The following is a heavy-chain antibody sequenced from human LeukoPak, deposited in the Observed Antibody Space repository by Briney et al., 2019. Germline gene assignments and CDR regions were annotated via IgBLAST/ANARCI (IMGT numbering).Heavy chain of an antibody. CDR1: GYTFTCYY. V-gene: IGHV1-3*03. CDR3: ARDRRYCSGGSCYSADDAFDI. D-gene: IGHD2-15*01. CDR2: INAGNGNT. Sequence: GASVKVSCKASGYTFTCYYMHWVRQAPGQRLEWMGWINAGNGNTKYSQEFQGRVTITRDTSASTAYMELSSLRSEDMAVYYCARDRRYCSGGSCYSADDAFDIWGQGTMVAVSS. J-gene: IGHJ3*02.